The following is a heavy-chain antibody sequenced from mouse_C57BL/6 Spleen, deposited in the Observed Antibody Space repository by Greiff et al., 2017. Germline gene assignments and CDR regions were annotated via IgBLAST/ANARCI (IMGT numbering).Heavy chain of an antibody. CDR1: GYTFPSYW. Sequence: QVQLQQPGAELVKPGASVKLSCKASGYTFPSYWMQWVKQRPGQGLEWIGEIDPSDSYTNYNQKFKGKATLTVDTSSSTAYMQLSSLTSEDSAVYYCARWLRFAYWGQGTLVTVSA. D-gene: IGHD1-2*01. CDR3: ARWLRFAY. J-gene: IGHJ3*01. V-gene: IGHV1-50*01. CDR2: IDPSDSYT.